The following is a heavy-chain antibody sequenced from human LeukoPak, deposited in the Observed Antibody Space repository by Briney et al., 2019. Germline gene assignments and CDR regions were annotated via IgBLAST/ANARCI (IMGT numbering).Heavy chain of an antibody. Sequence: GGSLRLSCAASGFTFSSYSMNWVRQAPGKGLEWVSSISSSSSYIYYAESVKGRFTISRDNAKNSLYLQMNSLRAEDTAVYYCARGEPTDYWGQGTPVTVSS. D-gene: IGHD1-14*01. V-gene: IGHV3-21*01. CDR3: ARGEPTDY. CDR2: ISSSSSYI. J-gene: IGHJ4*02. CDR1: GFTFSSYS.